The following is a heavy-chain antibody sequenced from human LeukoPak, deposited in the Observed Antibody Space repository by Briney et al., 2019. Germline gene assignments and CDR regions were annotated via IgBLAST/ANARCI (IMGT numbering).Heavy chain of an antibody. J-gene: IGHJ4*02. V-gene: IGHV4-39*01. Sequence: PSETLSLTCTVSGGSISSSSYYWGWIRQPPGKGLEWIGSIYYSGSTYYNPSLKSRVTISVDTSKNQFSLKLSSMTAADTAVYYCASYDFWSGYYDAIDYWGQGTLVTVSS. CDR1: GGSISSSSYY. D-gene: IGHD3-3*01. CDR2: IYYSGST. CDR3: ASYDFWSGYYDAIDY.